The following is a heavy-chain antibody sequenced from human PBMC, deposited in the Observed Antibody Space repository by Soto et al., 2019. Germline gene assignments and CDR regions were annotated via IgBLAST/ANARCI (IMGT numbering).Heavy chain of an antibody. CDR3: AKPSTRYCGGDCSWDY. V-gene: IGHV3-23*01. Sequence: GGSLRLSCAASGFTFSSYAMSWVRQGPGKGLEWVSAISESGASTYYADSVKGRFTISRDNSKNTLYLQMNSLRVEDTAVYYCAKPSTRYCGGDCSWDYWGQGTLVTVPQ. CDR1: GFTFSSYA. D-gene: IGHD2-21*02. J-gene: IGHJ4*02. CDR2: ISESGAST.